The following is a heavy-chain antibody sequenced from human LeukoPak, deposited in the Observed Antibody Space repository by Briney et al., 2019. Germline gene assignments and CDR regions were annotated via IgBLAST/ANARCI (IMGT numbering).Heavy chain of an antibody. J-gene: IGHJ4*02. Sequence: PGGSLRLSCATSGLTFRTYAMSWVRQAPGKGLEWVSAISGSGGSTYYADSVKGRFTISRDNSKNTLYLQMNSLRAEDTAVYYCAKGHTELDYWGQGTLVTVSS. V-gene: IGHV3-23*01. D-gene: IGHD1-1*01. CDR3: AKGHTELDY. CDR1: GLTFRTYA. CDR2: ISGSGGST.